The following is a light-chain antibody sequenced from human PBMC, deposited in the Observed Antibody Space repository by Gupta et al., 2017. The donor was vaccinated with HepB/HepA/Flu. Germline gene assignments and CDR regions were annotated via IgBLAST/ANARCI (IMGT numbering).Light chain of an antibody. V-gene: IGKV2-28*01. CDR3: MQALQTPAMCG. Sequence: DIVMTQSPLSLPVTPGEPASISCKSSQSLLHSNGYNYLDWYLQKPGQSPQLLIYLGSNRASGVPDRFSGSGSGTDFTLKISRVEAEDVGVYYCMQALQTPAMCGFGQGTKLEIK. CDR2: LGS. J-gene: IGKJ2*04. CDR1: QSLLHSNGYNY.